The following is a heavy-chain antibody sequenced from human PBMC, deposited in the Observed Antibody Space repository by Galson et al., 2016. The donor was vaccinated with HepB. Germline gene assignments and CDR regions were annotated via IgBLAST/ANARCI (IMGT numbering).Heavy chain of an antibody. V-gene: IGHV3-30*18. CDR2: ISYDGSSK. Sequence: SLRLSCAASGFTFSSYWMSWVRQAPGKGLEWVAVISYDGSSKYYADSVKGRFTISRDNSKNTLYVQMNSLRAEDTAVYYCAKGVGIQLWLDHAFDIWGQGTMVTVSS. CDR1: GFTFSSYW. D-gene: IGHD5-18*01. CDR3: AKGVGIQLWLDHAFDI. J-gene: IGHJ3*02.